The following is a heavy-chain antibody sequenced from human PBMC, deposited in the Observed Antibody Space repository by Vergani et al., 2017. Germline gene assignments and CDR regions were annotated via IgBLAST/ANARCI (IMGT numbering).Heavy chain of an antibody. CDR3: VRTVALWFGETKDGGWFDP. D-gene: IGHD3-10*01. J-gene: IGHJ5*02. Sequence: QVQLLESGPGLLKPSETLSLTCSVSGYSITSGYYWGWIRQPPGRGLEWIVSIYHTGSAYYNPSLKSRVTVSVDTSMNQVSLKLNSVTAADTAVYYCVRTVALWFGETKDGGWFDPWGQGTLVTVTS. CDR1: GYSITSGYY. CDR2: IYHTGSA. V-gene: IGHV4-38-2*01.